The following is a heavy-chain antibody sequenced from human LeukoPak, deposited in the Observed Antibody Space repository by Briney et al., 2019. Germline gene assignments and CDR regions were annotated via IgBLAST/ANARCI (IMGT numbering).Heavy chain of an antibody. D-gene: IGHD2/OR15-2a*01. CDR1: GGSISSYY. J-gene: IGHJ5*02. Sequence: PSETLSLTCTVSGGSISSYYWSWIRQPPGKGLEWIGYIYYTGSTNHNPSLKSRVTVSIDTSKNQFSLKLSSVTAADTAIYYCARHVDPNMSMYNWLDHWGQGTLVTVSS. CDR2: IYYTGST. CDR3: ARHVDPNMSMYNWLDH. V-gene: IGHV4-59*01.